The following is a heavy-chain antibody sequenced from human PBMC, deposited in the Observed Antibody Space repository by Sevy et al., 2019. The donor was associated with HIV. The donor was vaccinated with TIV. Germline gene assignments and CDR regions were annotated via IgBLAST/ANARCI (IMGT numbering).Heavy chain of an antibody. CDR2: IIPIFATA. CDR3: ARDRYCSSTSCYTDYYYYGMDV. D-gene: IGHD2-2*02. V-gene: IGHV1-69*13. CDR1: GGTFSSYA. Sequence: ASVKVSCKASGGTFSSYAISWVRQAPGQGLEWMGGIIPIFATANYAQKFQGRVTITADESTSTAYMELSSLRSEDTAVYYCARDRYCSSTSCYTDYYYYGMDVWGQGTTVTVSS. J-gene: IGHJ6*02.